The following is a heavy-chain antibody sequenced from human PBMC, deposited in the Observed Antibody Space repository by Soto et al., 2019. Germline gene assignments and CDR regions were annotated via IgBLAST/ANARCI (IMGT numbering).Heavy chain of an antibody. CDR2: IIPIFGTA. CDR1: GGTFSSYA. D-gene: IGHD3-16*02. CDR3: ARDKNVWGSYRYLGFDP. V-gene: IGHV1-69*01. Sequence: QVQLVQSGAEVKKPGSSVKVSCKASGGTFSSYAISWVRQAPGQGLEWMGGIIPIFGTANYAQKFQGRVTITADESTSIAYMELSSLRSEDTAVYYCARDKNVWGSYRYLGFDPWGQGTLVTVSS. J-gene: IGHJ5*02.